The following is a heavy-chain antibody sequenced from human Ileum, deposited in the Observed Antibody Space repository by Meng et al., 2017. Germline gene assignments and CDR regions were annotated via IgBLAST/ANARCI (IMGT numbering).Heavy chain of an antibody. CDR1: GGTFSSYT. V-gene: IGHV1-69*02. Sequence: QVQPVQSGAEVKTPGAPVKVSRKASGGTFSSYTISCVRQAPGQGLEWMGRIIPILGIANYAQKFQGRVTITADKSTSTAYMELSSLRSEDTAVYYCARSSLGWPLLPFDYWGQGTLVTVSS. CDR3: ARSSLGWPLLPFDY. CDR2: IIPILGIA. J-gene: IGHJ4*02. D-gene: IGHD3-3*01.